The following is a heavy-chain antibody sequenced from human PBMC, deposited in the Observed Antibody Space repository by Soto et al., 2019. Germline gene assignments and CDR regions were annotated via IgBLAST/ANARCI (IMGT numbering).Heavy chain of an antibody. J-gene: IGHJ6*02. Sequence: GGSLRLSCAASGFTFSSYAMSWVRQAPGKGLEWVSAISGSGGSTYYADSVKGRFTISRDNSKNTLYLQMNSLRAEDTAVYYCARDDRYSSSYYYYGMDVWGQGTTVTVSS. CDR1: GFTFSSYA. CDR3: ARDDRYSSSYYYYGMDV. CDR2: ISGSGGST. V-gene: IGHV3-23*01. D-gene: IGHD6-6*01.